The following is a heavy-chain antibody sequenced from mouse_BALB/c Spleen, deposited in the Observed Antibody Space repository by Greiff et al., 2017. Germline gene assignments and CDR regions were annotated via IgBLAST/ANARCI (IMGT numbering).Heavy chain of an antibody. D-gene: IGHD2-10*02. CDR3: ARGGYGTYAMDY. CDR2: ISSGGST. J-gene: IGHJ4*01. Sequence: EVMLVESGGGLVKPGGSLKLSCAASGFTFSSYAMSWVRQTPEKRLEWVASISSGGSTYYPDSVKGRFTISRDNARNILYLQMSSLRSEDTAMYYCARGGYGTYAMDYWGQGTSVTVSS. CDR1: GFTFSSYA. V-gene: IGHV5-6-5*01.